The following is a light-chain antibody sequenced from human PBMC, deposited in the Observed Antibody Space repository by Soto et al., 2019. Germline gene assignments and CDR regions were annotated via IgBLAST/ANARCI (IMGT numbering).Light chain of an antibody. CDR3: SSYTSGSILYV. CDR2: DVS. V-gene: IGLV2-14*01. CDR1: SSDVGGYNY. Sequence: QSALTQPASVSGSPGQSITISCTGTSSDVGGYNYVSWYQQHPGKAPKLMICDVSNRPSGVSNRFSGSKSGNTASLTISGLQAEDEADYYCSSYTSGSILYVFGTGTKLTVL. J-gene: IGLJ1*01.